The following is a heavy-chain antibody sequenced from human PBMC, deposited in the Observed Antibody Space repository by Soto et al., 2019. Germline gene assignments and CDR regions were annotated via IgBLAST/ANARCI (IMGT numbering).Heavy chain of an antibody. Sequence: ASVKVSCKASGYTFTSYGISWVRQAPGQGLEWMGWISAYNGNTNYAQKLQGRVTMTTDTSTSTAYMELRSLRSDDTAVYYCARDTLPFYYDSSGRGHTYWGQGTLVTVSS. CDR2: ISAYNGNT. V-gene: IGHV1-18*01. CDR1: GYTFTSYG. J-gene: IGHJ4*02. D-gene: IGHD3-22*01. CDR3: ARDTLPFYYDSSGRGHTY.